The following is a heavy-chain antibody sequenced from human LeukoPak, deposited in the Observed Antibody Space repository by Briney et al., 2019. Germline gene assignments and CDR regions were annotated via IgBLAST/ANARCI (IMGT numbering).Heavy chain of an antibody. CDR1: GGTFSSYA. V-gene: IGHV1-69*04. D-gene: IGHD6-13*01. CDR3: ARAVIAAAGPFDY. J-gene: IGHJ4*02. CDR2: IIPILGIA. Sequence: ASVKVSCKASGGTFSSYAISWVRQAPGQGLEWMGRIIPILGIANYAQKFQGRVTITADKSTSTAYMELSSLRPEDTAVYYCARAVIAAAGPFDYWGQGTLVTVSS.